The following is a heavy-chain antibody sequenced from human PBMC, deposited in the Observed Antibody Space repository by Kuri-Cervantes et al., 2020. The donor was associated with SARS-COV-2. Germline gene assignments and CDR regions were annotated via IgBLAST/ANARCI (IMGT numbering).Heavy chain of an antibody. D-gene: IGHD3-22*01. CDR2: IYTSGST. CDR1: GGSISSGSYY. Sequence: SCTVSGGSISSGSYYWSWIRQPAGKGLEWIGRIYTSGSTNYNPSLKSRVTISVDTSKNQFSLKLSSVTAADTAVYYCARGSYDSSGYYFEDYWGQGTLVTVSS. V-gene: IGHV4-61*02. J-gene: IGHJ4*02. CDR3: ARGSYDSSGYYFEDY.